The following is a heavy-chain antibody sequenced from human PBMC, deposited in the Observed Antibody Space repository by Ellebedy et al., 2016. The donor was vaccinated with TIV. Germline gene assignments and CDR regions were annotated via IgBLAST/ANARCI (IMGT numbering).Heavy chain of an antibody. Sequence: GESLKISCAASGFTFSHYWMSWVRQAPGKGLEWVANIKQDGSEKYYVDSVEGRFSISRDNAKNSMYLQMNSLIDEDTAVYYCARDKWLGRAYYFDYWGQGTLLTVSS. J-gene: IGHJ4*02. CDR1: GFTFSHYW. CDR3: ARDKWLGRAYYFDY. D-gene: IGHD6-19*01. CDR2: IKQDGSEK. V-gene: IGHV3-7*01.